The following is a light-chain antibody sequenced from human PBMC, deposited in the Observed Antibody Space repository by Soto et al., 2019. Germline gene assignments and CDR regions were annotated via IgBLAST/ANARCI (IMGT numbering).Light chain of an antibody. Sequence: DIQMTQSPSTLSASVGDRVTITCRASQSISNWLAWYQQKPGEAPKLLIYKASTLETGVPPRFSGSGSGTEFTLTISSLQADDFATYFCQQYNGTFGQGTRLEIK. CDR3: QQYNGT. J-gene: IGKJ5*01. CDR1: QSISNW. CDR2: KAS. V-gene: IGKV1-5*03.